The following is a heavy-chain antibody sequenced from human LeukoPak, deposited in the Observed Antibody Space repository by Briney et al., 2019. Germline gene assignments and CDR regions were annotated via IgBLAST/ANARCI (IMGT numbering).Heavy chain of an antibody. CDR3: ARVLEWGWFDP. J-gene: IGHJ5*02. CDR1: GFTFDDYG. V-gene: IGHV3-20*04. Sequence: GGSLRLSCAASGFTFDDYGMSWVRQAPGKGLEWVSGINWNGDSTGYADSVKGRFTISRDNAKNSLYLQVDSLRAEDTAIFYCARVLEWGWFDPWGQGTLVTVSS. CDR2: INWNGDST. D-gene: IGHD3-3*01.